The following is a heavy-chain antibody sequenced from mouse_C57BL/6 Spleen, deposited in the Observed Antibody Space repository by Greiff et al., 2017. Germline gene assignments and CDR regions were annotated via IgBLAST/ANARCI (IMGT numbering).Heavy chain of an antibody. CDR3: ARHCGRACVY. Sequence: VQLQQPGPELVKPGASVKISCKASGYTFTDYYMNWVKQRHGKGLEWIGDINPSNGGTSYNQKFKGKATLTVDQSSSTAYMELRSLTSEDSAVYYWARHCGRACVYWGQGTTLTVSS. CDR1: GYTFTDYY. CDR2: INPSNGGT. D-gene: IGHD1-1*01. V-gene: IGHV1-26*01. J-gene: IGHJ2*01.